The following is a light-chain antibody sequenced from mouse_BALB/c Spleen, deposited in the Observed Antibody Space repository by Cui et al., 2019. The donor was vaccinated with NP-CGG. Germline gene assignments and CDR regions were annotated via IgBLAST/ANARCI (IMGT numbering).Light chain of an antibody. J-gene: IGLJ1*01. Sequence: QAVLTQDFDLTTSPGETVTLTCRSSTGAVTTSNYANWVQEKPDHLFTGLIGGTNNRTPGVPARFSGSLIGDKAALTITGAQTEDEAIYFCALWYSNHWVFGGGTKLTVL. V-gene: IGLV1*01. CDR3: ALWYSNHWV. CDR1: TGAVTTSNY. CDR2: GTN.